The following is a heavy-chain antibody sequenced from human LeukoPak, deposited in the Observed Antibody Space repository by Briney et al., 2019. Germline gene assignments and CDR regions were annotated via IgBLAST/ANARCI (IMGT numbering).Heavy chain of an antibody. J-gene: IGHJ4*02. CDR2: LYCSGNT. CDR1: GASISSGAYY. CDR3: ARDREGNKGASLDY. D-gene: IGHD1/OR15-1a*01. Sequence: SETLSLTCTVSGASISSGAYYWSWIRQHPGKGREWIGYLYCSGNTYCNPSVKSRATMSVDTSKNLFSLRLISVTAADTAVYDCARDREGNKGASLDYWGQGTLVNVSS. V-gene: IGHV4-31*03.